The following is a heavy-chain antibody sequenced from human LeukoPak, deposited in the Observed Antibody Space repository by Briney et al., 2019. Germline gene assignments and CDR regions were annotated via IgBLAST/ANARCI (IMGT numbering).Heavy chain of an antibody. D-gene: IGHD3-22*01. CDR1: GGSISSSSYY. CDR2: IYYSGST. J-gene: IGHJ3*02. Sequence: SSETLSLTCTVSGGSISSSSYYWGWIRQPPGKGLEWIGSIYYSGSTYYNPSLKSRVTISVDTSKNQFSLKLSSVTAADTAVYYCARAYDSSGYSPDAFDIWGQGTMVTVSS. CDR3: ARAYDSSGYSPDAFDI. V-gene: IGHV4-39*07.